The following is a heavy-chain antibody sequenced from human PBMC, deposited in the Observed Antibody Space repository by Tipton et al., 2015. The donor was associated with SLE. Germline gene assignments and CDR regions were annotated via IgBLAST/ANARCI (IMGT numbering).Heavy chain of an antibody. Sequence: TLSLTCTVSRGSIGSGSYWSWIRQPAGKGLGWVGRIYIGGSTNYNPSLKSRVTISIDTSKNQFSLKLSSATAADTAIYYCAKNSGGINARWEGWFDPWGQGTLVTVSS. CDR3: AKNSGGINARWEGWFDP. CDR2: IYIGGST. J-gene: IGHJ5*02. V-gene: IGHV4-61*02. D-gene: IGHD1-14*01. CDR1: RGSIGSGSY.